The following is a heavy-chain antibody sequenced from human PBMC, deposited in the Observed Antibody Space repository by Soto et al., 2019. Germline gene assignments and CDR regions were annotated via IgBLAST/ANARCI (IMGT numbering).Heavy chain of an antibody. J-gene: IGHJ4*02. V-gene: IGHV4-39*07. Sequence: SETLSLTCTVSGGSISSSSYYWGWIRQPPGKGLEWIGSIYYSGSTYYHPSLKSRVTISVDKSKNQFSLKLSSVTAADTAVYYCARARGSYLYFDYWGQGTLVTVSS. CDR3: ARARGSYLYFDY. CDR2: IYYSGST. CDR1: GGSISSSSYY. D-gene: IGHD1-26*01.